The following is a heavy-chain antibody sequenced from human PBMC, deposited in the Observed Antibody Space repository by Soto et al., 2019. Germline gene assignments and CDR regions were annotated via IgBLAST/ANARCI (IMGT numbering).Heavy chain of an antibody. CDR1: GFTFGGYA. CDR2: ISGGGDTT. CDR3: GRKSQGSVTVTGNWYFDL. J-gene: IGHJ2*01. Sequence: EVQLLESGGGLLQPGGSLRRSCAASGFTFGGYAMNWVRQAPGKGLEWVSGISGGGDTTFYTDSVKGRFTLSRDNSGNTLYRQMTSLRSEATAVYFCGRKSQGSVTVTGNWYFDLWGRGTRVTFSS. D-gene: IGHD4-17*01. V-gene: IGHV3-23*01.